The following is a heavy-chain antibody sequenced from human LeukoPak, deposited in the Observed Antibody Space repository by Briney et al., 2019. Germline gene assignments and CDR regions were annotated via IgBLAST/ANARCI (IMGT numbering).Heavy chain of an antibody. V-gene: IGHV1-2*02. D-gene: IGHD3-10*01. CDR3: ARGLAAYYCGSGSYYNVWNWFDP. Sequence: ASVKVSCKASGYTFTGYYMHWVRQAPGQGLEWMGWINPNSGGTNYAQKFQGRVTVTRDTSISTAYMELSRLRSDDTAVYYCARGLAAYYCGSGSYYNVWNWFDPWGQGTLVTVSS. CDR1: GYTFTGYY. J-gene: IGHJ5*02. CDR2: INPNSGGT.